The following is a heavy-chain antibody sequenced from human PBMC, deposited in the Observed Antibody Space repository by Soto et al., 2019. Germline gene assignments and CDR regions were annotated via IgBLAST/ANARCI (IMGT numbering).Heavy chain of an antibody. J-gene: IGHJ5*01. D-gene: IGHD6-13*01. Sequence: GASVKVSCKASGYTFTSYAMHWVRQAPGQRLEWMGWINAGNGNTKYSQKFQGRVTITRDTSASTAYMELSSLRSEDTAVYYCARDHGVSSSWYWFDYWGQGTLVTVSS. V-gene: IGHV1-3*01. CDR1: GYTFTSYA. CDR3: ARDHGVSSSWYWFDY. CDR2: INAGNGNT.